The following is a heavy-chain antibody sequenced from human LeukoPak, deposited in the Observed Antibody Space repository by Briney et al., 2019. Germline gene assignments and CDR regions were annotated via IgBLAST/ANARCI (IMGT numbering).Heavy chain of an antibody. CDR2: IVVGSGNT. V-gene: IGHV1-58*01. D-gene: IGHD3-10*01. CDR1: GFTFTSSA. J-gene: IGHJ6*04. Sequence: SVKVSCKASGFTFTSSAVQWVRQARGQRLEWIGWIVVGSGNTNYAQKFQERVTITRDMSTSTTYMELSSLRSEDTAVYYCAAESSRYYGSGSYYRYYYYGMDVWGKGTTVTVSS. CDR3: AAESSRYYGSGSYYRYYYYGMDV.